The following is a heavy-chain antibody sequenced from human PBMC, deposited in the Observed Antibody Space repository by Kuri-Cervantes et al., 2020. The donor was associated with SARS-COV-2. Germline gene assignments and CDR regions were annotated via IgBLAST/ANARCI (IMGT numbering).Heavy chain of an antibody. D-gene: IGHD5-18*01. V-gene: IGHV3-53*01. J-gene: IGHJ4*02. CDR2: IYSGGNT. CDR1: GFVVRNTY. Sequence: GESLKTSCAASGFVVRNTYMAWVRQAPGKGLECGSVIYSGGNTYYADTVEGRFTITRDRSKNTPYLQMNSLRAEDTAVYYCARAKSPNAALVQADFWGQGTLVTVSS. CDR3: ARAKSPNAALVQADF.